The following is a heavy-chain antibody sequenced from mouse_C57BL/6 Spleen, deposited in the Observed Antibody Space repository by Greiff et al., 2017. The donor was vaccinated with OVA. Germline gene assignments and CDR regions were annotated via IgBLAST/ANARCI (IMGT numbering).Heavy chain of an antibody. Sequence: EVKLVESGGGLVQPGGSMKLSCVASGFTFSNYWMNWVRQSPEKGLEWVAQIRLKSDNYATHYAESVKGRFTISRDDSKSSVYLQMNNLRAEDTGIYYCTGEGDYPAWFAYWGQGTLVTVSA. CDR2: IRLKSDNYAT. D-gene: IGHD1-1*02. J-gene: IGHJ3*01. V-gene: IGHV6-3*01. CDR1: GFTFSNYW. CDR3: TGEGDYPAWFAY.